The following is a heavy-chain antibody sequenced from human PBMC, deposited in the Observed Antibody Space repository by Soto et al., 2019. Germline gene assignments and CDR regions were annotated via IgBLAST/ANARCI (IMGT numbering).Heavy chain of an antibody. CDR3: ARAGYSYGYDGWFDP. D-gene: IGHD5-18*01. CDR1: GYTFNRYQ. J-gene: IGHJ5*02. Sequence: GASVKVSCKASGYTFNRYQMHWVRQAPGEGLEWMGIINPSDGSTSYAQKLQGRVTMTTDTSTSTAYMELRSLRSDDTAVYYCARAGYSYGYDGWFDPWGQGTLVTVSS. CDR2: INPSDGST. V-gene: IGHV1-46*02.